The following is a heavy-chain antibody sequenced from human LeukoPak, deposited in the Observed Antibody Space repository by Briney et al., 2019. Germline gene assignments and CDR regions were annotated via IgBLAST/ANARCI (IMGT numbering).Heavy chain of an antibody. V-gene: IGHV1-69*13. CDR1: GGTFSSYA. CDR2: IIPIFGTA. CDR3: ARDQYYGYVWGSYAYFYPPNYYYGMDV. D-gene: IGHD3-16*01. Sequence: GASVKVSCKASGGTFSSYAISWVRQAPGQGLEWMGGIIPIFGTANYAQKFQGRVTITADESTSTAYMELSSLRSEDTAVYYCARDQYYGYVWGSYAYFYPPNYYYGMDVWGQGTTVTVSS. J-gene: IGHJ6*02.